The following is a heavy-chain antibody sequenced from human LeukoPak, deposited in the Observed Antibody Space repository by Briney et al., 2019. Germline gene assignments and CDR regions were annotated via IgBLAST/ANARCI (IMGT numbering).Heavy chain of an antibody. CDR2: IYYSGST. V-gene: IGHV4-31*03. Sequence: SETLSLTCTVSGGSISSGGYYWSWIRQHPGKGLEWIGYIYYSGSTYYNPSLKSRVTISVDTSKNQFSLKLSSVTAADTAVYYCARDGRVVRGVNHGMDVWGQGTTVTVSS. J-gene: IGHJ6*02. CDR1: GGSISSGGYY. D-gene: IGHD3-10*01. CDR3: ARDGRVVRGVNHGMDV.